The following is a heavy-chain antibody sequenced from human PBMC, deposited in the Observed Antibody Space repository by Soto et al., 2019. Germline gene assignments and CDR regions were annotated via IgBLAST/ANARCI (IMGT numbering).Heavy chain of an antibody. D-gene: IGHD6-13*01. V-gene: IGHV1-18*01. J-gene: IGHJ4*02. CDR2: ISAYNGNT. CDR1: GYTFTSYG. Sequence: QVQLVQSGAEVKKPGASVKVSCKASGYTFTSYGISWVRQAPGQGLEWMGWISAYNGNTNYAQKLQGRVTMTTDTSTSTAYMELRSLRSDDTAVYYCAREWGGLIAAATIYYFDYWGQGTLVTVSS. CDR3: AREWGGLIAAATIYYFDY.